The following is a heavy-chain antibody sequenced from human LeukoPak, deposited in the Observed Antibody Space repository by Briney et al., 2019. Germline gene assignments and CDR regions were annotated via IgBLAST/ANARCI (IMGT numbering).Heavy chain of an antibody. CDR2: ISAYNGNT. D-gene: IGHD3-3*01. J-gene: IGHJ4*02. CDR3: ARARRLRFLEWTPDFDY. CDR1: GYTFTSYG. Sequence: GASVTASCKASGYTFTSYGISWVRQAPGQGLEWMGWISAYNGNTNYAQKVQGRVTMTTDTSTSTAYMELRSLRSDDTAVYYCARARRLRFLEWTPDFDYWGQGTLVTVSS. V-gene: IGHV1-18*01.